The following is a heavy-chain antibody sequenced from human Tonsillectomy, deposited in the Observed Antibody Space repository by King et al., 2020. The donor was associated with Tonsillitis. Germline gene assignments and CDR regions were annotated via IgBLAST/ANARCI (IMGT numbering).Heavy chain of an antibody. CDR2: IYYSGST. CDR3: ARVKYQLHFPTKDAFDI. J-gene: IGHJ3*02. V-gene: IGHV4-31*03. CDR1: GGSISSGGYY. Sequence: QLQESGPGLVKPSQTLSLTCTVSGGSISSGGYYWSWIRQHPGKGLEWIGYIYYSGSTYYNPSLKSRVTISVDTSKNQFSLKLSSVTAADTAVYYCARVKYQLHFPTKDAFDIWGQGTMVTVSS. D-gene: IGHD2-2*01.